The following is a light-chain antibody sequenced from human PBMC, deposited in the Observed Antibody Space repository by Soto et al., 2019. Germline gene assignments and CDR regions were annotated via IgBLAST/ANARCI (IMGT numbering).Light chain of an antibody. Sequence: DIQMTQSPSTLSASIGDRVTITCRASQSINGRLAWYQQKPGRPPKLLIYDVSILESGVPSRFSGTGSGTEFTLTISSLQPDDFATYYCQQYNSYPLTFGGGTKVEIK. CDR2: DVS. V-gene: IGKV1-5*01. CDR1: QSINGR. CDR3: QQYNSYPLT. J-gene: IGKJ4*01.